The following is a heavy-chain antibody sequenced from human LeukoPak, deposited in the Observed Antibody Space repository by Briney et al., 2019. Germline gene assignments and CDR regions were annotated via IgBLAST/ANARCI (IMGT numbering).Heavy chain of an antibody. CDR3: ARGDRPAHDFWSGIAYYMDV. J-gene: IGHJ6*03. Sequence: ETLSLTCTVSGGSISSYYWSWIRQPPGKGLVWVSRINSDGSSASYADSVKGRFTISRDNAKNTLYLQMNSLRAEDTAVYYCARGDRPAHDFWSGIAYYMDVWGKGTTVTVSS. V-gene: IGHV3-74*01. CDR1: GGSISSYY. D-gene: IGHD3-3*01. CDR2: INSDGSSA.